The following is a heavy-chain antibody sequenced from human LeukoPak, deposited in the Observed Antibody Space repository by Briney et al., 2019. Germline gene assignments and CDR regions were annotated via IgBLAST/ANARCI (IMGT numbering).Heavy chain of an antibody. V-gene: IGHV3-30*02. D-gene: IGHD6-19*01. CDR3: AKSSSGGWYLLGDAFDI. J-gene: IGHJ3*02. CDR1: GIPFSSFG. Sequence: GGSLRLSCAAPGIPFSSFGMHWLRQAPGKGLEWVAFIWYDGSNKYYADSVKGRFTISRDNSKNTLYLQMNSLTAEDTAVYYCAKSSSGGWYLLGDAFDIWGQGTMVTVSS. CDR2: IWYDGSNK.